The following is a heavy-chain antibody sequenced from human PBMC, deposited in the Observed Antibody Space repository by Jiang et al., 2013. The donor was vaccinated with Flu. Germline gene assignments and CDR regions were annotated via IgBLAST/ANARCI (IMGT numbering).Heavy chain of an antibody. CDR1: GFTFNNYG. J-gene: IGHJ4*02. CDR3: ARDGAFDSGTYFQSY. CDR2: IWYNGSNK. D-gene: IGHD3-10*01. Sequence: GVVQPGRSLRLSCVASGFTFNNYGMHWVRQAPGRGLEWVAIIWYNGSNKFYADSVKGRFTVSRDNSKNTLYLQMNSLRVEDTAVYYCARDGAFDSGTYFQSYWGQGTLVTVSS. V-gene: IGHV3-33*01.